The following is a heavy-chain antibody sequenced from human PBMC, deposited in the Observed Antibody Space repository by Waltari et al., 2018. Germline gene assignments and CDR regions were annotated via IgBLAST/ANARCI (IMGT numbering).Heavy chain of an antibody. CDR2: IIPIFGAA. J-gene: IGHJ4*02. D-gene: IGHD1-7*01. CDR3: AREGGITGTTSH. V-gene: IGHV1-69*12. Sequence: QVQLGQSGAEVKKPGSSVKVYCKASGGTFSSYAISWVRQAPGQGREWMGGIIPIFGAAKYAQKFKGRVTINAEESTSTAYMELSSLRSEDTAVYYCAREGGITGTTSHWGQGTLVTVSS. CDR1: GGTFSSYA.